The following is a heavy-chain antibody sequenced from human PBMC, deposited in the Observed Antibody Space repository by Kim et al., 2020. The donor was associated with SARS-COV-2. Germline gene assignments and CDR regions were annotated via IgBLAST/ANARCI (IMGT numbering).Heavy chain of an antibody. Sequence: ASVKGRFTISRDNSKNTLYLQMNSLRAEDTAVYYCAKVHVAGATTWSFDPWGQGTLVTVSS. V-gene: IGHV3-23*01. CDR3: AKVHVAGATTWSFDP. D-gene: IGHD1-26*01. J-gene: IGHJ5*02.